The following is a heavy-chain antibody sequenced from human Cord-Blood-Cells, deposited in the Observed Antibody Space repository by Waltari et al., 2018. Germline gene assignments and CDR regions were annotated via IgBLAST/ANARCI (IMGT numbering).Heavy chain of an antibody. D-gene: IGHD1-26*01. V-gene: IGHV4-34*01. J-gene: IGHJ4*02. CDR3: ARHMGYSGSYYYFDY. Sequence: QVQLQQWGAGLLKPSETLSLTCAVYGGSFSGYYWSWIRQPPGKGLEWIGEINHSGSTNYNPSLKSRVTISVDTSKNQFSLKLSSVTAADTAVYYFARHMGYSGSYYYFDYWGQGTLVTVSS. CDR2: INHSGST. CDR1: GGSFSGYY.